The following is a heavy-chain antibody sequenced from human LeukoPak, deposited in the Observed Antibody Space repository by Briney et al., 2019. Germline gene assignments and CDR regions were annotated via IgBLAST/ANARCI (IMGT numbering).Heavy chain of an antibody. V-gene: IGHV3-48*03. J-gene: IGHJ3*02. Sequence: GGSLRLSCAASGFTFSSYEMNWVRQAPGKGLEWVSYISSSGSTIYYADSVKGRFTISRDNVKKSLYLQMNSLRAEDTAVYYCARGDFNDNGDYVDAFDIWGHGTMVTVSS. CDR2: ISSSGSTI. D-gene: IGHD4-17*01. CDR3: ARGDFNDNGDYVDAFDI. CDR1: GFTFSSYE.